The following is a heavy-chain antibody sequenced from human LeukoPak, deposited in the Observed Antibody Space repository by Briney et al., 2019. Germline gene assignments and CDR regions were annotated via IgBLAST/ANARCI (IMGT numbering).Heavy chain of an antibody. D-gene: IGHD3-3*01. CDR1: GGSISSSNW. V-gene: IGHV4-4*02. Sequence: PSETLSLTCAVSGGSISSSNWWSWVRQPPGKGLEWIGEIYYSGSTYYNPSLKSRLTISGDTSKNQFSLRLSSVTAADTAVYYCARLRFLDYYYYGMDVWGQGTSVTVSS. J-gene: IGHJ6*02. CDR2: IYYSGST. CDR3: ARLRFLDYYYYGMDV.